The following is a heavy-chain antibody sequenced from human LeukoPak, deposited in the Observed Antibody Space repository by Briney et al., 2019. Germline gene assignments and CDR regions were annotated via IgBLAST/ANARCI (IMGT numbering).Heavy chain of an antibody. D-gene: IGHD1-14*01. V-gene: IGHV3-33*01. CDR2: LWYDESNT. J-gene: IGHJ4*02. Sequence: PGGALRLSCVPSGFTFSSYDMHWVRQAPGKGLEWVAVLWYDESNTYYADSVKGRFTISRDNSKYTLYLQMNSLRAEDTAVYYCAREKDRIFDSWGQGTLVTVSS. CDR3: AREKDRIFDS. CDR1: GFTFSSYD.